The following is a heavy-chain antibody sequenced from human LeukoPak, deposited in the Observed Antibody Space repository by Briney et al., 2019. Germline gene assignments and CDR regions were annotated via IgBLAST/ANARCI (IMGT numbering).Heavy chain of an antibody. J-gene: IGHJ3*02. V-gene: IGHV3-33*01. CDR1: GFTFSSHG. CDR3: GRSSADNAFDI. Sequence: GGSLRLSCAASGFTFSSHGMHWVRQAPGKGLEWVAVIWYDGSSKYYADSVKGRFTISRDYSKNTLYLQMDSLRAEDTAVYYCGRSSADNAFDIWGQGTLVTVSS. D-gene: IGHD6-6*01. CDR2: IWYDGSSK.